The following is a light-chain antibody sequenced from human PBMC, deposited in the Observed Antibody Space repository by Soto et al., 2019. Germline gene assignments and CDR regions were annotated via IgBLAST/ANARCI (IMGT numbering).Light chain of an antibody. Sequence: EIVLTQSPATLSLSPGERSTLSLMASQTVGSALVWYQQRPGQAPRLLMYDASTRATGIPARFSGSGSGTDFTLTISSPEPEDFAVYYCQQRMNWPITFGQGTRLQIK. J-gene: IGKJ5*01. CDR3: QQRMNWPIT. CDR1: QTVGSA. V-gene: IGKV3-11*01. CDR2: DAS.